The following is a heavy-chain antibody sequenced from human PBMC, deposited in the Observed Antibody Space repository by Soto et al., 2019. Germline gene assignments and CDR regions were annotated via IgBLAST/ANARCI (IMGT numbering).Heavy chain of an antibody. J-gene: IGHJ5*02. CDR2: ISAYNGNT. CDR3: ARGVLVVPAAIAFDWFDP. V-gene: IGHV1-18*01. Sequence: ASVKVSCKASGYTFTSYGISWVRQAPGQRLEWMGWISAYNGNTNYAQKLQGRVTMTTDTSTSTAYMELRSLRSDDTAVYYCARGVLVVPAAIAFDWFDPWGQGTLVTVSS. CDR1: GYTFTSYG. D-gene: IGHD2-2*01.